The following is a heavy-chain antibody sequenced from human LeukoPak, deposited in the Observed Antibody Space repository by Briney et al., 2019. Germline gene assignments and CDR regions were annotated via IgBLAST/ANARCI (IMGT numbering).Heavy chain of an antibody. D-gene: IGHD6-19*01. CDR1: GGTFSSYA. J-gene: IGHJ4*02. Sequence: SVKVSCKASGGTFSSYAISWVRQAPGQGLEWMGRIIPILGIANYAQKFQGRVTITADKSTSTAYMELSSLRSVDTAAYYCARSAVAGPYYFDYWGQGTLVTVSS. CDR2: IIPILGIA. V-gene: IGHV1-69*04. CDR3: ARSAVAGPYYFDY.